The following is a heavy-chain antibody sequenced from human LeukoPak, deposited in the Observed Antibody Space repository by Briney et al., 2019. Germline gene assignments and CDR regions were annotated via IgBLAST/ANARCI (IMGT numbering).Heavy chain of an antibody. D-gene: IGHD3-22*01. CDR1: GYTFTNYG. V-gene: IGHV1-18*01. CDR3: ARRSPFYSSGRFYFAY. CDR2: ISAHDGTR. J-gene: IGHJ4*02. Sequence: ASVKVSCKASGYTFTNYGITWVRQAPGQGLEWMGWISAHDGTRNYALKHEDRVTMTTDTSTSTAYMELRGLRSDDTAVFYCARRSPFYSSGRFYFAYWGRETWVTASS.